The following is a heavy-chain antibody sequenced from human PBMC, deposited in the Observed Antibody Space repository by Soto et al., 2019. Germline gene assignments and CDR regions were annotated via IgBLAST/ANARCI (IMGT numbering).Heavy chain of an antibody. D-gene: IGHD1-1*01. J-gene: IGHJ5*02. Sequence: QPVGSLRLSCVGSGFTFSNNAVHWVRQAPGKGLEWVAFISFDSSEIHYADSVKGRFTISRDNPRNTLFLHVNSPRADDTAVYYSPLAPLANSPLGPWVQGTVV. CDR2: ISFDSSEI. CDR3: PLAPLANSPLGP. CDR1: GFTFSNNA. V-gene: IGHV3-30*01.